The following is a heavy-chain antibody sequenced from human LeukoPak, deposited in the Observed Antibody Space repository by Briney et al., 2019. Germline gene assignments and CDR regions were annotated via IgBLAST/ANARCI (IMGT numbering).Heavy chain of an antibody. CDR2: IYYSGST. Sequence: SQTLSLTCTVSGGSISSGDYYWSWIRQPPGKGLEWIGYIYYSGSTYYNPSLKSRVTISVDTSKNQFSLKLSSVTAADTAVYYCARRELGISFWTFDYWGQGTLVTVSS. V-gene: IGHV4-30-4*01. D-gene: IGHD7-27*01. CDR3: ARRELGISFWTFDY. CDR1: GGSISSGDYY. J-gene: IGHJ4*02.